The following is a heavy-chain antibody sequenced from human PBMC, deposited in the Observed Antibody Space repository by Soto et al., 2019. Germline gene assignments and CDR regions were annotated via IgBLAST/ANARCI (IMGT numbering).Heavy chain of an antibody. J-gene: IGHJ6*02. D-gene: IGHD3-3*01. Sequence: PSETLSLTCTVSGGSISSSSYYWGWIRQPPGKGLEWIGSIYYSGSTYYNPSLKSRVTISVDTSKNQFSLKLSSVTAAATAVYYCARPGVRSTRLSYYGMDGWGQGTTVTVSS. CDR2: IYYSGST. CDR1: GGSISSSSYY. CDR3: ARPGVRSTRLSYYGMDG. V-gene: IGHV4-39*01.